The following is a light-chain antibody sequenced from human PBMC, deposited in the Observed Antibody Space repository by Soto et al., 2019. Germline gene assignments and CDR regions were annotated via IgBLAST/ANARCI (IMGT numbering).Light chain of an antibody. CDR2: GAT. J-gene: IGKJ4*01. CDR1: QSVGSN. Sequence: IVLTQSPGTLSVSPGGRATLSCRASQSVGSNLAWYRQIPGQAPRLLIYGATTRATGIPARFSGSRSGTEFTLTINSLQSEDFAIYYCQPYNNWPLTFGGGTKVESK. V-gene: IGKV3-15*01. CDR3: QPYNNWPLT.